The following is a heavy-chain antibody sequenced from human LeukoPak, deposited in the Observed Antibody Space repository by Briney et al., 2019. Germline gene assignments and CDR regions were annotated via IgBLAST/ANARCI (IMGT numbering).Heavy chain of an antibody. Sequence: GESLKISCKGSGYSFTSYWIGWVRQMPGKGLEWMGIIYPGDSDTRYSPSFQGQVTISADKSISTAYLQWSSLKASDTAMYYCARPQSRIVGGHGDAFDIWGQGTMVTVSS. CDR2: IYPGDSDT. J-gene: IGHJ3*02. CDR1: GYSFTSYW. CDR3: ARPQSRIVGGHGDAFDI. V-gene: IGHV5-51*01. D-gene: IGHD1-26*01.